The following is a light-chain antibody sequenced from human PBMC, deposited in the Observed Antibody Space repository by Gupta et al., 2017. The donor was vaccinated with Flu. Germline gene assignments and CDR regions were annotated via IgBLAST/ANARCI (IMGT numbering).Light chain of an antibody. CDR3: QQYNAHWT. Sequence: DIQMTQSPSTVSASVGDRVTITCRASQNIGDWLAWCQQKPGKAPKPLIYKASNLESGVPSRFSGSGSGTEFTLTSSSRQADDFATYYCQQYNAHWTFGQGTKVEIK. V-gene: IGKV1-5*03. CDR1: QNIGDW. J-gene: IGKJ1*01. CDR2: KAS.